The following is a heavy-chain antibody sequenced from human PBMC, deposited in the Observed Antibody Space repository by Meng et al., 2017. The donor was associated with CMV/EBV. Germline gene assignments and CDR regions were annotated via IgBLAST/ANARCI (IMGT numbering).Heavy chain of an antibody. J-gene: IGHJ4*02. CDR2: IRGSTGST. V-gene: IGHV3-23*01. Sequence: LSCADSGLTFSNYAMSGVRQAPGKGLEWVSAIRGSTGSTFYADSVKGRFTISRDNAKNTLYLQMDSLRAEDTAVYYCAIGDGGSYWSYWGQGTLVTVSS. D-gene: IGHD1-26*01. CDR1: GLTFSNYA. CDR3: AIGDGGSYWSY.